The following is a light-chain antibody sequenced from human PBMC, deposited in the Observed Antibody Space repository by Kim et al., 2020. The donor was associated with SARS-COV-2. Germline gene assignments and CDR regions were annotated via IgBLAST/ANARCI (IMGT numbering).Light chain of an antibody. CDR1: SSDVGGYNY. V-gene: IGLV2-8*01. CDR3: SSYAGANNWV. Sequence: QSALTQPPSASGSPGQSVTISCTGTSSDVGGYNYVSWYQQHPGKAPKLIIYEVNKRPSGVPDRFYGSKSDNTASLTVSGLQADDEGDYHCSSYAGANNWVFGGGTKLTVL. J-gene: IGLJ3*02. CDR2: EVN.